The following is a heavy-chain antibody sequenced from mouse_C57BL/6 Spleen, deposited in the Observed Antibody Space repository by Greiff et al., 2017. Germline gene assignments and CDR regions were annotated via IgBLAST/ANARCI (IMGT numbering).Heavy chain of an antibody. J-gene: IGHJ2*01. V-gene: IGHV5-17*01. Sequence: EVKLVESGGGLVKPGGSLKLSCAASGFTFSDYGMHWVRQAPEKGLEWVAYISSGSSTIYYADTVKGRFTISRDNAKNTLFLQMTILRYEATALYYCAKGKNFDYWGQGTTRTVSS. CDR1: GFTFSDYG. CDR3: AKGKNFDY. CDR2: ISSGSSTI.